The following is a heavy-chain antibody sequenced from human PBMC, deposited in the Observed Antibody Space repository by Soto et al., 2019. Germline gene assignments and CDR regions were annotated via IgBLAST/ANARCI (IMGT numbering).Heavy chain of an antibody. CDR3: ARPDSGSYFFDY. Sequence: QVQLVQSGAEVKKPGSSVKVSCRASGGTFSNYAISWVRQAPGQGLEWMGGIIPIFGTPKYAQKFQGRVTITADESTGTAYMGLSSLRSEDTAVYYCARPDSGSYFFDYWGQGTLVTVSS. D-gene: IGHD1-26*01. CDR2: IIPIFGTP. V-gene: IGHV1-69*12. CDR1: GGTFSNYA. J-gene: IGHJ4*02.